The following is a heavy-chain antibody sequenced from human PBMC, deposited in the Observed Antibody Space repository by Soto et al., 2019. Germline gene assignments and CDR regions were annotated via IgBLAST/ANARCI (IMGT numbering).Heavy chain of an antibody. Sequence: PGGSLRLSCAASGFTFSSYGMHWVRQAPGKGLEWVAVIWYDGSNKYYADSVKGRFTISRDNSKNTLYLQMNSLRAEDTAVYYCARGLVSNGYCSSTSCYNYYGMDVWGQGTTVTVSS. D-gene: IGHD2-2*02. CDR3: ARGLVSNGYCSSTSCYNYYGMDV. CDR2: IWYDGSNK. CDR1: GFTFSSYG. V-gene: IGHV3-33*01. J-gene: IGHJ6*02.